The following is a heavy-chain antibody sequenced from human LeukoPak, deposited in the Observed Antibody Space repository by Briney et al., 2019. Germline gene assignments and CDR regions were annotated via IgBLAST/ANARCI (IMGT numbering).Heavy chain of an antibody. V-gene: IGHV4-38-2*02. CDR2: IYHSGST. Sequence: SETLSLTCIVSGYSISSGHYWGWIRQPPGKGLEWIGSIYHSGSTYYNTSLKSRVTISVDTSKNHFSLKLSSVTAADTAVYYCARVMNQFFFDYWGQGTLVTVSS. D-gene: IGHD1-14*01. CDR1: GYSISSGHY. CDR3: ARVMNQFFFDY. J-gene: IGHJ4*02.